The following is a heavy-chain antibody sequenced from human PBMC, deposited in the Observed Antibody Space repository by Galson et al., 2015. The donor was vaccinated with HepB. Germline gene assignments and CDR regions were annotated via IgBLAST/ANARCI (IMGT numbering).Heavy chain of an antibody. CDR1: GYTFTSYA. D-gene: IGHD3-10*01. J-gene: IGHJ5*02. Sequence: SVKVSCKASGYTFTSYAMNWVRQAPGQGLEWMGWINTNTGNPTYAQGFTGRFVFSLDTSVSTAYLQISSLKVEDTAVYYCARARRHYYGWKQRNWFDPWGQGTLVTVSS. CDR2: INTNTGNP. CDR3: ARARRHYYGWKQRNWFDP. V-gene: IGHV7-4-1*02.